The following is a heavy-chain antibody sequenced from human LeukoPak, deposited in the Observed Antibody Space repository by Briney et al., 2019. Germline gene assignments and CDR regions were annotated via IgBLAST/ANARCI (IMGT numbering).Heavy chain of an antibody. J-gene: IGHJ2*01. CDR3: ARSRQHYYESSGYYEIFNWYFDL. CDR1: GFTFSSYA. D-gene: IGHD3-22*01. CDR2: ISYDGSNK. Sequence: GGSLRLSCAASGFTFSSYAMHWVRQAPGKGLEWVAVISYDGSNKYYADSVKGRFTISRDNAKNSVYLQMNSLRAEDTAVYYCARSRQHYYESSGYYEIFNWYFDLWGRGTLVTVSS. V-gene: IGHV3-30*04.